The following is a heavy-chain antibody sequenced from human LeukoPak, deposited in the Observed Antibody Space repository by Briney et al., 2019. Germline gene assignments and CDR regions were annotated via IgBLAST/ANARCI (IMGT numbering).Heavy chain of an antibody. D-gene: IGHD3-22*01. CDR1: GGTFSSHA. CDR3: ARDIYYYDSSGYRFDY. V-gene: IGHV1-69*04. J-gene: IGHJ4*02. CDR2: IMPIFNIA. Sequence: GASVKVSCKASGGTFSSHAISWVRQAPGQGLEWMGRIMPIFNIADYAQNFQGRVTITADTSTSTAYMELSSLRSDDTAVYYCARDIYYYDSSGYRFDYWGQETLVTVSS.